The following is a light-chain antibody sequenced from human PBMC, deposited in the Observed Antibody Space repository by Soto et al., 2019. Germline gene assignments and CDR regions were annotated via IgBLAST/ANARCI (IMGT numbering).Light chain of an antibody. V-gene: IGKV3-20*01. CDR1: QSVGYS. Sequence: ENVLTQSPGTLSLSPGARATLSCRASQSVGYSLAWYQQRPGQAPTLLISDASTRAPGIPDRFSGSGSGTDFTLTISRLQPEDYALYYCQQYGPSLLTFGQGTRLESK. J-gene: IGKJ5*01. CDR3: QQYGPSLLT. CDR2: DAS.